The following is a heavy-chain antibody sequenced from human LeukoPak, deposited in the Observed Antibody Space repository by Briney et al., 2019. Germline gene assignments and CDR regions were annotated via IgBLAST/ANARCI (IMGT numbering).Heavy chain of an antibody. Sequence: GGSLRLSCTASGFTFNNYWMHWVRQAPGKGLVWVSRINTDGSITNYADSVKGRFTISRDNSKNTLYLQMSSLTADDTAVYYCAKLMAGSNVDYWGQGTLVTVSS. D-gene: IGHD6-19*01. CDR2: INTDGSIT. J-gene: IGHJ4*02. CDR1: GFTFNNYW. CDR3: AKLMAGSNVDY. V-gene: IGHV3-74*01.